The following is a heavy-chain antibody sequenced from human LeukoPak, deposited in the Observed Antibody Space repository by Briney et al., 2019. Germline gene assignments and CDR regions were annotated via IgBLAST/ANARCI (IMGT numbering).Heavy chain of an antibody. V-gene: IGHV3-23*01. Sequence: GESLRLSCAASGFTFSSYAMSWVRQAPGKGLEWVSAISGSGGSTYYADSVKGRFTISRDNSKNTLYLQMNSLRAEDTAVYYCARDRAYYDILTGYLYFDYWGQGTLVTVSS. CDR3: ARDRAYYDILTGYLYFDY. D-gene: IGHD3-9*01. CDR2: ISGSGGST. CDR1: GFTFSSYA. J-gene: IGHJ4*02.